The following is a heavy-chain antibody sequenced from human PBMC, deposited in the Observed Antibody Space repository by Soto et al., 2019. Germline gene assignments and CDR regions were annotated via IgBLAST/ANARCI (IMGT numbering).Heavy chain of an antibody. CDR1: GFTFSSYA. Sequence: GGSLRLSCAASGFTFSSYAMSWVRQAPGKGLEWVSAISGSGGSTYYADSVKGRFTISRDNSKNTLYLQMNSLRAEDTAVYYCAKDLTGIVVVPAAPAYFDYWGQGTLVTVSS. J-gene: IGHJ4*02. CDR2: ISGSGGST. D-gene: IGHD2-2*01. CDR3: AKDLTGIVVVPAAPAYFDY. V-gene: IGHV3-23*01.